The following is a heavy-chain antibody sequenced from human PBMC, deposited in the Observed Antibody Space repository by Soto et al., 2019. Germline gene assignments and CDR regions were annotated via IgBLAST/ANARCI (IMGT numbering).Heavy chain of an antibody. CDR3: ARVRGGYTFWSGYLGGYGMDV. J-gene: IGHJ6*02. CDR1: DGSISSSSHH. Sequence: QLQLQESGPGLVKPSETLSLTCSVSDGSISSSSHHWGWIRQTPGKGLEWIGSAYYSGSTFYNPSLKSRVTISVDTSRNQFSLDLTSVTAADTAVYYCARVRGGYTFWSGYLGGYGMDVWGQGTTVTVSS. D-gene: IGHD3-3*01. CDR2: AYYSGST. V-gene: IGHV4-39*01.